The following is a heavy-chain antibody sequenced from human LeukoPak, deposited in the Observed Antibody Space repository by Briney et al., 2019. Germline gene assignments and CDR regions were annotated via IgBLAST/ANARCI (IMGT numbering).Heavy chain of an antibody. CDR1: EYTFSVYH. V-gene: IGHV1-2*02. Sequence: GASVKVSCKASEYTFSVYHIHWVRQAPGQGLEWMAWINPDSGDTNYAQKFQGRVTMTRDTPISTAYMELSRLTSDDTALYYCARGEGSSWFDYWGQGTLVTVSS. D-gene: IGHD6-13*01. J-gene: IGHJ4*02. CDR3: ARGEGSSWFDY. CDR2: INPDSGDT.